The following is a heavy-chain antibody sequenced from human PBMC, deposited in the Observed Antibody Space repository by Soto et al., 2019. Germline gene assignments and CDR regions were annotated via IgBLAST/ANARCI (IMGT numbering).Heavy chain of an antibody. J-gene: IGHJ6*02. Sequence: QVQLVQSGAEVKKPGSSVKVSCKASGGTFSSYTISWVRQAPGQGLEWMGRIIPILGIANYAQKFQGRVTITADKSTSTAYMELSSLSSEDTAVYYCASRYCGGDCYYYYYGMDVWGQGTTVTVSS. V-gene: IGHV1-69*02. CDR2: IIPILGIA. D-gene: IGHD2-21*02. CDR3: ASRYCGGDCYYYYYGMDV. CDR1: GGTFSSYT.